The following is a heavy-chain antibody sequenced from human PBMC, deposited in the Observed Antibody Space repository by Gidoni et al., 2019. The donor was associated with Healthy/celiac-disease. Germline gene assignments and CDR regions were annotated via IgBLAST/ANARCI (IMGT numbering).Heavy chain of an antibody. CDR3: ARAATVVRDAFDI. CDR1: GFTFSSDG. Sequence: QVQLVESGGGVVQPGRSLRLSCAASGFTFSSDGMHWVRQAPGKGLEWVAVIWYDGSNKYYADSVKGRFTISRYNSKNTLYLQMNSLRAEDTAVYYCARAATVVRDAFDIWGQGTMVTVSS. D-gene: IGHD4-17*01. J-gene: IGHJ3*02. V-gene: IGHV3-33*01. CDR2: IWYDGSNK.